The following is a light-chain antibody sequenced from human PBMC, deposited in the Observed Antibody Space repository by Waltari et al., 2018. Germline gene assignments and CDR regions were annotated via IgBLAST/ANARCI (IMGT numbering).Light chain of an antibody. CDR1: YGSLSTTSY. Sequence: QTVVTPWPSLSVSPAATVTPTCALIYGSLSTTSYDSWYQQTPGQDPRTLLYKANARSAGVPDRFSGSILGNTAALTITGAQADDESDYYCALYMGSGIWVFGGGTRLTVL. CDR2: KAN. V-gene: IGLV8-61*01. CDR3: ALYMGSGIWV. J-gene: IGLJ3*02.